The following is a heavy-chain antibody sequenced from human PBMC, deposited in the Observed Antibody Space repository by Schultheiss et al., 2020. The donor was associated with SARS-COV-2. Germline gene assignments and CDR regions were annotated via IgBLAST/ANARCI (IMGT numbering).Heavy chain of an antibody. Sequence: GGSLRLSCAASGFTFSSYSMNWVRQAPGKGLEWVSSISSSSSYIYYADSVKGRFTISRDNAKNSLYLQMNSLRAEDTAVYYCARDHGSGWYSAFDIWGQGTMVTVSS. V-gene: IGHV3-21*01. D-gene: IGHD6-19*01. CDR3: ARDHGSGWYSAFDI. CDR2: ISSSSSYI. CDR1: GFTFSSYS. J-gene: IGHJ3*02.